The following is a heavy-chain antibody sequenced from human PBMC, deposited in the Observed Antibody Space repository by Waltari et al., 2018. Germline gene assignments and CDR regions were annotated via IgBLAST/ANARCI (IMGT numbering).Heavy chain of an antibody. V-gene: IGHV4-30-2*01. CDR2: IYHSGST. CDR1: GGSISSGGYS. J-gene: IGHJ4*02. Sequence: QLQLQESGSGLVKPSQTLSLTCAVSGGSISSGGYSWSWLRPPPGKGLEWIGYIYHSGSTYYNPSLKSRVTISVDRSKNQFSLKLSSVTAADTAVYYCARDKLGGGYNFYFDYWGQGTLVTVSS. CDR3: ARDKLGGGYNFYFDY. D-gene: IGHD5-12*01.